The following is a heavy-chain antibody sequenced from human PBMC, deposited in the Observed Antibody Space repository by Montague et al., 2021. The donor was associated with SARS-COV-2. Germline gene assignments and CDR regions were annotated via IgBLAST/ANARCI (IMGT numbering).Heavy chain of an antibody. CDR3: ARVNYGEVDY. D-gene: IGHD4-17*01. V-gene: IGHV4-34*01. J-gene: IGHJ4*02. Sequence: SETLSLTCAVYGASFSDHFWCWIRQPPGKGLEWIGEINHSGRTTYSPSLRFRVSMSIDTSKNQFPLHLRSLTAADAAVYYCARVNYGEVDYWGPGTLVTVSS. CDR2: INHSGRT. CDR1: GASFSDHF.